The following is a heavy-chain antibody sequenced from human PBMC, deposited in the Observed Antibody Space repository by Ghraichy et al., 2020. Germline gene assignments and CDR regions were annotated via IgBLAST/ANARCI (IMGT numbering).Heavy chain of an antibody. V-gene: IGHV3-33*01. CDR2: IWYDGSDK. Sequence: GGSLRLSCAASGFTFSSCGMHWVRQAPGKGLEWVAVIWYDGSDKYYADSVKGRFIISRDNSKNTLSLQMNSLRAEDTAVYYRARGMYSSGPDYWGQGTLVTVSS. J-gene: IGHJ4*02. CDR3: ARGMYSSGPDY. D-gene: IGHD6-19*01. CDR1: GFTFSSCG.